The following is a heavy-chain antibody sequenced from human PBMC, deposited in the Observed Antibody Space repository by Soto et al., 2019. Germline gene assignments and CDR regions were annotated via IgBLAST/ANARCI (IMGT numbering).Heavy chain of an antibody. Sequence: GASVKVSCKASGFTFTSSAVQWVRQARGQRLEWIGWIVVGSGNTHYAQKFQERVTITRDMSTSTAYMELSSLRSEDTAASYCAAAHFDSSGRIGAFDICDKGTMVTAS. CDR2: IVVGSGNT. J-gene: IGHJ3*02. D-gene: IGHD3-22*01. CDR3: AAAHFDSSGRIGAFDI. CDR1: GFTFTSSA. V-gene: IGHV1-58*01.